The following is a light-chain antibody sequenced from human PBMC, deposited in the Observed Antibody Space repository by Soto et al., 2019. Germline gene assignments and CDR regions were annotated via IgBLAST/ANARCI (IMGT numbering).Light chain of an antibody. J-gene: IGKJ2*01. Sequence: EIVMTQSPATLSVSPGERATLSCRASQSVSRNLAWYQQKPGQAPRLLISGASTRATGIPARFSGSGSGTEFTLTISNLQSEDFAVYYCQQYTNWPPYTFGQGTKLEIK. V-gene: IGKV3-15*01. CDR1: QSVSRN. CDR3: QQYTNWPPYT. CDR2: GAS.